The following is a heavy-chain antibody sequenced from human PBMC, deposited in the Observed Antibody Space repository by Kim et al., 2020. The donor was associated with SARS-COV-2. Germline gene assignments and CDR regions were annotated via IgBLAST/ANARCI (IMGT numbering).Heavy chain of an antibody. CDR3: MKGGWGWIWDH. J-gene: IGHJ4*02. Sequence: GGSLRLSCTTSGFTFTGYAMSWVRQAPGKGLEWVSSIDGSDGTTYYVDSVKGRFTISRDHSKNTLYLQMNSLRADDTAVEYCMKGGWGWIWDHWGQGT. CDR2: IDGSDGTT. D-gene: IGHD2-2*03. CDR1: GFTFTGYA. V-gene: IGHV3-23*01.